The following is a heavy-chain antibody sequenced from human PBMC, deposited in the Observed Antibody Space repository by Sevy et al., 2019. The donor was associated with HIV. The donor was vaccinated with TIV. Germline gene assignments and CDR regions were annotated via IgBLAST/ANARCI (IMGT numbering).Heavy chain of an antibody. J-gene: IGHJ4*02. D-gene: IGHD6-19*01. CDR3: AKHSGRHEGIFDY. CDR1: GFTFSGYS. Sequence: GGCLRLSCAASGFTFSGYSVHWVRQAPGTGLQWVAFISNDGNNKYYAGSVKGRFTISIDNSRNTVKLQMNSLRTEDTALYFCAKHSGRHEGIFDYWGLGTQVTVSS. V-gene: IGHV3-30*18. CDR2: ISNDGNNK.